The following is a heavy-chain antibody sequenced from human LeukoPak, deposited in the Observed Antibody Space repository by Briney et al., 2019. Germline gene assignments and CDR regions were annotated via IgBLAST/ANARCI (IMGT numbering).Heavy chain of an antibody. Sequence: GGSLRLSCAVSGFTFTNYAMSWVRQAPGKGLEWVSSIRGSRGDTYYADSAKGRFNMSRDNSRNALYLQMKTLRAEDTAVYYCAKGRGVGYSGYDFEYWGQGTLVTVSS. V-gene: IGHV3-23*01. CDR1: GFTFTNYA. CDR3: AKGRGVGYSGYDFEY. J-gene: IGHJ4*02. D-gene: IGHD5-12*01. CDR2: IRGSRGDT.